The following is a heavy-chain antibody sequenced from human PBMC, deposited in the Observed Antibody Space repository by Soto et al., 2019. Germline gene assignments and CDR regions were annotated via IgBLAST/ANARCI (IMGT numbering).Heavy chain of an antibody. J-gene: IGHJ6*01. V-gene: IGHV3-30-3*01. CDR2: ISYDGSNK. CDR3: ARVVLAAAGSIMDV. CDR1: GFTFSSYA. D-gene: IGHD6-13*01. Sequence: QPGGSLRLSCAASGFTFSSYAMHWVRQAPGKGLEWVAVISYDGSNKYYADSVKGRFTISRDNSKNTLYLQMNSLRAEDTAVYYCARVVLAAAGSIMDVWGQGTTVTV.